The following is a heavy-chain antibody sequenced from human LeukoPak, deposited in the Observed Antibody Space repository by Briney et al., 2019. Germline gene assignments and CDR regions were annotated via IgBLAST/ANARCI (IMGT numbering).Heavy chain of an antibody. J-gene: IGHJ4*02. CDR2: ISAYNGNT. V-gene: IGHV1-18*01. CDR3: ARGDLALLWFGELSEYYFDY. D-gene: IGHD3-10*01. Sequence: ASVKVSCKASGYTFTSYGISWVRQAPGQGLEWMGWISAYNGNTNYAQKLQGRVTMTTDTSTSTAYMELRSLRSDDTAVYYCARGDLALLWFGELSEYYFDYWGQGTLVTVSS. CDR1: GYTFTSYG.